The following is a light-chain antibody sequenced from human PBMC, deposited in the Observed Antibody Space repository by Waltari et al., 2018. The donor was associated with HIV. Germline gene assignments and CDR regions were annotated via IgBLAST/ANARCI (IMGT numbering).Light chain of an antibody. CDR2: DVS. CDR1: SSAVGGYNY. Sequence: QSALTQPASVSGSPGQSITISCTGTSSAVGGYNYVSWYQQHPGKAPKLMIYDVSKRPSGVSNRFSGSKSGNTASLTISGLQAEDEADYYCCSYAGSSTSVFGTGTKVTVL. V-gene: IGLV2-23*02. J-gene: IGLJ1*01. CDR3: CSYAGSSTSV.